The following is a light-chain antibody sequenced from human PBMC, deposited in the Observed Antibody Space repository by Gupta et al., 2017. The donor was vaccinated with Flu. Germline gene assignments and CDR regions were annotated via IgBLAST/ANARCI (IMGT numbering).Light chain of an antibody. J-gene: IGKJ1*01. V-gene: IGKV2-28*01. CDR1: QRRLKRKGNNY. CDR3: TQGLQTPLA. Sequence: VPLGGPAIICGRSNQRRLKRKGNNYLTWYLQRPGQAPQLLIYLGSKLASGVPDRFSGSGSGTDFTLKISTGEPEDVGVYYCTQGLQTPLAFGQGTKVEIK. CDR2: LGS.